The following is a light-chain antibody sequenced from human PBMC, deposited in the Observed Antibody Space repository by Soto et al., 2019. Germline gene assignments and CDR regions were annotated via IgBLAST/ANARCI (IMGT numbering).Light chain of an antibody. CDR1: QSIANY. J-gene: IGKJ3*01. Sequence: IQMTQSPSSLSASVGDRVNITCRASQSIANYFAWYQQKPGKVPKLLIYAASILKSGVPSRFSGSQYGTDFTLTINSLQPEDVAAYYCQKYNTAPFTFGPGTKVDVK. CDR2: AAS. V-gene: IGKV1-27*01. CDR3: QKYNTAPFT.